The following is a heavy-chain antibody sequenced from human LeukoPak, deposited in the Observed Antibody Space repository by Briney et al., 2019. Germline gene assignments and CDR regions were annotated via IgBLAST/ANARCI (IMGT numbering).Heavy chain of an antibody. CDR3: ARVALKGGNHYYYMDV. CDR2: INTNTGNP. CDR1: GYTFTSYA. V-gene: IGHV7-4-1*02. D-gene: IGHD1-14*01. J-gene: IGHJ6*03. Sequence: ASVKVSCKASGYTFTSYAMNWVRQAPGQGLEWMGWINTNTGNPTYAQGFTGRFVFSLDTSVSTAYLQISSLKAEDTAVYYCARVALKGGNHYYYMDVWGKGTTVTVSS.